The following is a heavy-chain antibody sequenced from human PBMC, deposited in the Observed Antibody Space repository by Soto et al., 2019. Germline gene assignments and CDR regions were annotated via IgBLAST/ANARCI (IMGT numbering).Heavy chain of an antibody. Sequence: EVQLLESGGGLVQPGGSLRVSCAASGFTFSSFAMSWVRQAPGKGLEWVSEISGSGGRTKYADSVKGRFPISRDNSKNTLHLQMNSLRAEDTAVYYCAKDPYSGYDQSAFDIWGQGTMVTVSS. V-gene: IGHV3-23*01. J-gene: IGHJ3*02. CDR2: ISGSGGRT. CDR1: GFTFSSFA. CDR3: AKDPYSGYDQSAFDI. D-gene: IGHD5-12*01.